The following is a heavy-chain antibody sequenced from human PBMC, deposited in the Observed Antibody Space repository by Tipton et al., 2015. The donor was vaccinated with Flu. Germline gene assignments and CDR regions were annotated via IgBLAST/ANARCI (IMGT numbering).Heavy chain of an antibody. CDR3: ARDTLDFYMDV. V-gene: IGHV3-7*01. D-gene: IGHD3-3*01. CDR1: GFSLSNYF. CDR2: IKRDGSEK. Sequence: SLRLSCEASGFSLSNYFMSWVRQAPGKGLEWVANIKRDGSEKYYLGSVKGRFSISRDNAKNSVYLYMSNLGADDTGLYYCARDTLDFYMDVWGQGTTVTVSS. J-gene: IGHJ6*02.